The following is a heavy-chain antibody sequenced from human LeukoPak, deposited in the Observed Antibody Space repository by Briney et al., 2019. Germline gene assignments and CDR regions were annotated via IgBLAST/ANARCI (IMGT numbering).Heavy chain of an antibody. CDR3: ARDEWDQLLEGGFRNY. CDR1: GGTFSSYA. Sequence: SVKVSCKASGGTFSSYAISWVRQAPGQGLEWMGGIIPIFGTANYAQKFQGRVTITADESTSTAYMELSSLRSEDTAVYYCARDEWDQLLEGGFRNYWGQGTLVTVSS. CDR2: IIPIFGTA. V-gene: IGHV1-69*13. D-gene: IGHD2-2*01. J-gene: IGHJ4*02.